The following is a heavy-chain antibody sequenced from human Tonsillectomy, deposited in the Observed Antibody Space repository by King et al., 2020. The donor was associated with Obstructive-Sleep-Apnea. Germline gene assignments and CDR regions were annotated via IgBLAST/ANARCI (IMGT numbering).Heavy chain of an antibody. D-gene: IGHD3-9*01. CDR1: CSSISGSSSY. CDR2: IYYSGST. J-gene: IGHJ4*02. CDR3: ARKLRYFDWLSKGYFDY. Sequence: LQLQESGPGLVKPSETLSLTCTVSCSSISGSSSYWDWIRQHPGKGLEWIGRIYYSGSTYYNPSLKSPLTMSVATSKNQVYLKLSSVTAADTAGYYGARKLRYFDWLSKGYFDYWGQGTLVTVSS. V-gene: IGHV4-39*07.